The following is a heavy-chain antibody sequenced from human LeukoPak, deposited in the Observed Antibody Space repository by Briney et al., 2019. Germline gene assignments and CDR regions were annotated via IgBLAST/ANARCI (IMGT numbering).Heavy chain of an antibody. CDR3: AKKYSTGLDP. D-gene: IGHD1-26*01. CDR1: GFPFSSYA. Sequence: GGSLRLSCAASGFPFSSYAMSWVRQAPGKGLEWVSAISGSGDSTYYADSVKGRFTISRDNSKNTLYLQMNSLRAEDTAIYYCAKKYSTGLDPWGQGTLVTVSS. V-gene: IGHV3-23*01. CDR2: ISGSGDST. J-gene: IGHJ5*02.